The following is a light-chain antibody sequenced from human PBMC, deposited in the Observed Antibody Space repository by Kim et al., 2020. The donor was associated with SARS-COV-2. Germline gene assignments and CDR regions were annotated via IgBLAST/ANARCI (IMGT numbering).Light chain of an antibody. J-gene: IGLJ1*01. V-gene: IGLV1-51*01. CDR1: SSNIGNNY. CDR2: DNN. Sequence: QSVLTQPPSVSAAPGQKVTISCSGSSSNIGNNYVSWYQHFPGTAPKLLIYDNNKRPSGIPDRFSGSKSGTSATLGITGLQTGDEADYYCGTWDSSLRGVFGTGTQVTVL. CDR3: GTWDSSLRGV.